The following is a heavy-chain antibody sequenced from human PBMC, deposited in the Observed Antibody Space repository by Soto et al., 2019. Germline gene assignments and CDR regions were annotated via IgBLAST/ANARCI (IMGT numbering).Heavy chain of an antibody. CDR3: ARDQRHDYVWGSYRALYYYGMDV. CDR2: IISSSSNI. Sequence: GGSLRLSCAASGFTFCSYCMNWVRQAPGKGLEWVSSIISSSSNIYYADSVKGRFTIARDNAKNSLYLQMNSLRAENTAVYYWARDQRHDYVWGSYRALYYYGMDVWGQGTTVTVSS. J-gene: IGHJ6*02. V-gene: IGHV3-21*01. CDR1: GFTFCSYC. D-gene: IGHD3-16*02.